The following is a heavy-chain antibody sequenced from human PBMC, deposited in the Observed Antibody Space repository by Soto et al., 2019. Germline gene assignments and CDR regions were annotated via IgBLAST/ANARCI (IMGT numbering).Heavy chain of an antibody. V-gene: IGHV4-31*03. J-gene: IGHJ4*02. CDR3: ARDALSRDSI. CDR1: GGSTSSGGHY. D-gene: IGHD3-22*01. CDR2: ISYSGST. Sequence: QVQLQESGPGLVKPSQTLSLTCTVSGGSTSSGGHYWSWIRQHPGKGLEWIGYISYSGSTYYNPFVESRVTISGDTSKNQFSLKLSSVTAADTAVYYCARDALSRDSIWGQGTLVTVSS.